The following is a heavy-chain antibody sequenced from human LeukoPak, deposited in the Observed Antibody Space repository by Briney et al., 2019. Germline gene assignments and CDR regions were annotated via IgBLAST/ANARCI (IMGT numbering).Heavy chain of an antibody. Sequence: SSQTLSLTCTVPGGSISSGDYYWSWIRQPPGKGLEWIGYIYYSGSTYYNPSLKSRVTISVDTSKNQFSLKLSSVTAADTAVYYCARDLEAAAAPDYWGQGTLVTVSS. J-gene: IGHJ4*02. CDR2: IYYSGST. CDR3: ARDLEAAAAPDY. V-gene: IGHV4-30-4*08. CDR1: GGSISSGDYY. D-gene: IGHD6-13*01.